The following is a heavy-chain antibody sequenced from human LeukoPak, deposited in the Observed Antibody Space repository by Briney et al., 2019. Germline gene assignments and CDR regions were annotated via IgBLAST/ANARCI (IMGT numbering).Heavy chain of an antibody. Sequence: PGGSLRLSCAASGFTFSSYSMNCVRQAPGKGLEWVSAISSSSSYIYYADSVKGRFTISRDNAQNSLYLQMTRLRAEDTAVSYCARDDSDSITMIVVANGAFAIWGQGTMVTVSS. V-gene: IGHV3-21*01. CDR2: ISSSSSYI. J-gene: IGHJ3*02. D-gene: IGHD3-22*01. CDR3: ARDDSDSITMIVVANGAFAI. CDR1: GFTFSSYS.